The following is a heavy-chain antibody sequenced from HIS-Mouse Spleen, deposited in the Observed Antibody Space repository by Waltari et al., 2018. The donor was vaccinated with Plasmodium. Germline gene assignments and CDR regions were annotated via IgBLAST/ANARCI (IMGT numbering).Heavy chain of an antibody. Sequence: QVQLVQSGAEVKKPGASVKVSCKASGYTFTGYYMHWVRQAPGQGLEWSGWINPNSGGTNYSQKFQCRVTMTRDTSISTAYMELSRLRSDDTAVYYCARDLAAAGHFDYWGQGTLVTVSS. V-gene: IGHV1-2*02. CDR1: GYTFTGYY. D-gene: IGHD6-13*01. CDR3: ARDLAAAGHFDY. J-gene: IGHJ4*02. CDR2: INPNSGGT.